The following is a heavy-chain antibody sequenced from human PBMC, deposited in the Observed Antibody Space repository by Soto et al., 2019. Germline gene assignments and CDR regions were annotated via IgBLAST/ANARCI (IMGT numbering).Heavy chain of an antibody. CDR2: IFPGDSDT. CDR3: AAGYDTAIDAFDX. Sequence: GESLKISCKGSGYNFANYWIGWVRQMPGKGLEWMGMIFPGDSDTKKSPSLQGQITMSVDKSNSSAYLQWRSLKASDTAMYYCAAGYDTAIDAFDXWGQGTMVTVS. CDR1: GYNFANYW. V-gene: IGHV5-51*01. J-gene: IGHJ3*02. D-gene: IGHD3-22*01.